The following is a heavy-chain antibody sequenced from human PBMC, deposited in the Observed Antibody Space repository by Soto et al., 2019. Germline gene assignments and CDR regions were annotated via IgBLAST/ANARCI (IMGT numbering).Heavy chain of an antibody. CDR1: GFTFSSYG. V-gene: IGHV3-30*03. D-gene: IGHD3-10*01. J-gene: IGHJ3*02. CDR3: ATGVYYYGSGRYPPTDGHAFDI. Sequence: GGSLRLSCAASGFTFSSYGMHWVRQAPGKGLEWVAVISYDGSNKYYADSVKGRFTISRDNSKNTLYLQMNSLRAEDTAVYYCATGVYYYGSGRYPPTDGHAFDIWGQGTMVTVSS. CDR2: ISYDGSNK.